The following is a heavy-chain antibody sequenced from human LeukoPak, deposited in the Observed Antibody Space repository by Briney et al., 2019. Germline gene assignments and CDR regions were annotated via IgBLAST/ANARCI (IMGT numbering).Heavy chain of an antibody. V-gene: IGHV3-23*01. Sequence: GGSLRLSCAASGFIFSTNAMSWVRQAPGKGLEWVSSIIGSGGSTYYADSVKGRFTISRDNSKNTLYLQINSLRAEDTAVYYCAKRSSYSGSGSLPTTYYFDYWGQGTLVTVSS. CDR1: GFIFSTNA. D-gene: IGHD3-10*01. J-gene: IGHJ4*02. CDR3: AKRSSYSGSGSLPTTYYFDY. CDR2: IIGSGGST.